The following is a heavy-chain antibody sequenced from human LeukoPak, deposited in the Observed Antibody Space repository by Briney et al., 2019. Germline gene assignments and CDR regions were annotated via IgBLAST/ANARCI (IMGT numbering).Heavy chain of an antibody. J-gene: IGHJ3*02. Sequence: GGSLRLSCVASGFTFNGKWMSWVRQAPGKGLEWVGNIQPDGSEQYPVDSVKGRFTISRDNARNSLFLQMNSLRAEDTAVYYCARDRWGGAFDIWGQGTMVTVSS. CDR1: GFTFNGKW. CDR3: ARDRWGGAFDI. V-gene: IGHV3-7*01. CDR2: IQPDGSEQ. D-gene: IGHD3-10*01.